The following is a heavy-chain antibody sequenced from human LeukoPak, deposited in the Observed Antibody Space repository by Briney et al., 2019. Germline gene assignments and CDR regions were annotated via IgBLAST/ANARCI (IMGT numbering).Heavy chain of an antibody. CDR1: GFTFSSYA. Sequence: SGGSLRLSCAASGFTFSSYAMSWVRQAPGKGLEWVSAISGSGGSTYYADSVKGRFTISRDNSKNTLYLQMNSLRAEDTAVYYCAKEKYYYDSSGYSYWGQGTLVTVSS. V-gene: IGHV3-23*01. D-gene: IGHD3-22*01. CDR2: ISGSGGST. CDR3: AKEKYYYDSSGYSY. J-gene: IGHJ4*02.